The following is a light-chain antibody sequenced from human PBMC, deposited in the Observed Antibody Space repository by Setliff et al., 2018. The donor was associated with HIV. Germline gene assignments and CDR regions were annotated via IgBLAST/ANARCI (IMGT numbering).Light chain of an antibody. CDR3: SSYTTSSSLYV. Sequence: QSVLAQPASVSGSPGQSITITCTGSDSVVGGHNFVSWYQHHPDKAPRLIIYEATNRPSGVSSRFSGYKSGNTAFLTISGLQAEDEAEYFCSSYTTSSSLYVFATGTKGTVL. CDR2: EAT. CDR1: DSVVGGHNF. V-gene: IGLV2-14*01. J-gene: IGLJ1*01.